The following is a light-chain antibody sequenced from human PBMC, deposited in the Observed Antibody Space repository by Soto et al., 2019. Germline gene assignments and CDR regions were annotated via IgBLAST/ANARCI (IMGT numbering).Light chain of an antibody. V-gene: IGLV2-14*03. CDR2: DVS. Sequence: QSALTQPASVSGSPGQSITISCTGASSDVGGYNYVSWYQHHPGKAPKLMIYDVSNRPSGVSNRFSGSKSGNTASLTISGLQAEDEADYYCTSYTSSSTPEVFGGGTKLTVL. CDR1: SSDVGGYNY. CDR3: TSYTSSSTPEV. J-gene: IGLJ2*01.